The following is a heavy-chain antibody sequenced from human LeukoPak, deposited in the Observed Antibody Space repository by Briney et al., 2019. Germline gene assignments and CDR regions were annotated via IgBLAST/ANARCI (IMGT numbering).Heavy chain of an antibody. J-gene: IGHJ6*03. V-gene: IGHV3-48*03. CDR3: AKDRGSSSAYYYYYMDV. CDR1: GFTFSSYE. CDR2: ISSSGSTI. Sequence: GGSLRLSCAASGFTFSSYEMNWVRQAPGEGLEWVSYISSSGSTIYYADSVKGRFTISRDNAKNSLYLQMNSLRAEDTAVYYCAKDRGSSSAYYYYYMDVWGKGTTVTVSS. D-gene: IGHD6-6*01.